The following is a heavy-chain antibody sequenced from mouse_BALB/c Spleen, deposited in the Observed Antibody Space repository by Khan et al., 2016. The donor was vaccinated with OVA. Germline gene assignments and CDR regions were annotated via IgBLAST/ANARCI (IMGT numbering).Heavy chain of an antibody. CDR3: ARGYLGNCEFAY. CDR2: IFPGTGNT. V-gene: IGHV1S132*01. D-gene: IGHD3-1*01. CDR1: GYTFTHYW. J-gene: IGHJ3*01. Sequence: QVQLQQSGAELVKPGASVKLSCKTSGYTFTHYWIQWVKQRPRQGLGWIGEIFPGTGNTSYNENFKAQATLTIDTASSTAYMQRNSLTSEDSAVYFGARGYLGNCEFAYWGQGTRVT.